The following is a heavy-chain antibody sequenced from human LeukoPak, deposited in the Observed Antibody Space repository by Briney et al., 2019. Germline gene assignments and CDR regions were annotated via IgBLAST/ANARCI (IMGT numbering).Heavy chain of an antibody. CDR1: GGSISSSSYY. Sequence: SETLSLTCTVSGGSISSSSYYWGWIRQPPGKGLEWIGSICYSGSTYYNPSLKSRVTISVDTSKSQFSLKLSSVTAADTAVYYCARAGPKKLYDFWSGTYFDYWGQGTLVTVSS. V-gene: IGHV4-39*01. D-gene: IGHD3-3*01. CDR2: ICYSGST. CDR3: ARAGPKKLYDFWSGTYFDY. J-gene: IGHJ4*02.